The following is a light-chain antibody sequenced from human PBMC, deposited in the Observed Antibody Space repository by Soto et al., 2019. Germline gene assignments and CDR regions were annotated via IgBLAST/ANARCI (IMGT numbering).Light chain of an antibody. CDR3: QQYHIWPSWT. Sequence: EIVLTQSPGTLSLSPVERAPLSCRARQSVSNNYLAWYRQKPGQAPRLLIYSASTRATDIPARFSGSGSGTDFTLTISSLQSEDFAVYFCQQYHIWPSWTFGQGTKVDIK. CDR1: QSVSNN. V-gene: IGKV3-15*01. J-gene: IGKJ1*01. CDR2: SAS.